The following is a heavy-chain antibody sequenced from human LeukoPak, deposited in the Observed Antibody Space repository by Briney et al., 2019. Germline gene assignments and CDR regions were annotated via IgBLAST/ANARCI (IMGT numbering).Heavy chain of an antibody. CDR1: GFTFSSYS. D-gene: IGHD2-15*01. V-gene: IGHV3-21*01. CDR3: ARAVSGLYYFDD. CDR2: ISSSSSYI. J-gene: IGHJ4*02. Sequence: PGGSLSLSCAASGFTFSSYSMNWVRQAPGKGPEWVSSISSSSSYIYYADSVKGRFTISRDNAKNSLYLQMNSLRAEDTAVYYCARAVSGLYYFDDWGQGTLVTVSS.